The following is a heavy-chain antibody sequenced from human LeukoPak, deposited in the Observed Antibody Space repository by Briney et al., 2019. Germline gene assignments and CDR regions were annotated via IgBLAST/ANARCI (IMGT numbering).Heavy chain of an antibody. CDR2: INHSGST. V-gene: IGHV4-34*01. CDR3: ARVHNWFDP. J-gene: IGHJ5*02. Sequence: PGGSLRLSCAASEFSVGSNYMTWVRQPPGKGLEWIGEINHSGSTNYNPSLKSRVTISVDTSKNQFSLKLSSVTAADTAVYYCARVHNWFDPWGQGTLVTVSS. CDR1: EFSVGSNY.